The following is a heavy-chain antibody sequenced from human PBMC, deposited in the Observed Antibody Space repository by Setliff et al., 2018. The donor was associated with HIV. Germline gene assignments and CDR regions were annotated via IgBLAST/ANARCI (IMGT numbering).Heavy chain of an antibody. Sequence: ASVKVSCKASGYTFSNYYIHWVRQAPGQGLEWMGIINPSAVTSYGQKFQGRLTVTRDTSTSTVYMDLSSLRSEDTAVYYCVRGGGSSAYPPFEYWGQGTLVTV. CDR3: VRGGGSSAYPPFEY. CDR2: INPSAVT. V-gene: IGHV1-46*01. J-gene: IGHJ4*02. CDR1: GYTFSNYY. D-gene: IGHD3-16*01.